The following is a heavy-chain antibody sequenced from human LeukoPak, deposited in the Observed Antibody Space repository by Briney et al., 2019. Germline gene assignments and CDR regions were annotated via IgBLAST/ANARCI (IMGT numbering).Heavy chain of an antibody. J-gene: IGHJ4*02. Sequence: GGSLRLSCAASGFTFSSYGMHWVRQAPGKGLEWVAFIRYDGSNKYYADSVKGRFTISRDNSKDTLYLQMNSLKGEDTAVYYCARRSNPPGRIDHWGQGTLVTVSS. CDR1: GFTFSSYG. D-gene: IGHD1-14*01. CDR2: IRYDGSNK. V-gene: IGHV3-30*02. CDR3: ARRSNPPGRIDH.